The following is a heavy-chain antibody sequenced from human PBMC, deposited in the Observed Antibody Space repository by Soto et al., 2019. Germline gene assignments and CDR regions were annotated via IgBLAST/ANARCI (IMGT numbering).Heavy chain of an antibody. D-gene: IGHD3-10*01. Sequence: SETLSLTCAVSGGSISSGGYSWSWIRQPPGKGLEWIGYIYHSGSTYYNPSLKSRVTISVDRSKNQFSLKLSSVTAADTAVYYCAREAYYGNWFDPWGQGTLVTVCS. CDR3: AREAYYGNWFDP. CDR1: GGSISSGGYS. CDR2: IYHSGST. V-gene: IGHV4-30-2*01. J-gene: IGHJ5*02.